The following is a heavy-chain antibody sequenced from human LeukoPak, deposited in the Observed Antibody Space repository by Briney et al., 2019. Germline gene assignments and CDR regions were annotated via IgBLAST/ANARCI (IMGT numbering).Heavy chain of an antibody. CDR2: IYIGDST. CDR1: GFSVSSNY. D-gene: IGHD5-12*01. J-gene: IGHJ3*02. V-gene: IGHV3-53*04. Sequence: GGSLRLSFAASGFSVSSNYMSWVRQAPGKGLEWVSVIYIGDSTYYADSVQGRFTISRHNSKNTLYLQMNSLRAEDTAVYYCARGGYSGYDRDAFDIWGQGTMVTVSS. CDR3: ARGGYSGYDRDAFDI.